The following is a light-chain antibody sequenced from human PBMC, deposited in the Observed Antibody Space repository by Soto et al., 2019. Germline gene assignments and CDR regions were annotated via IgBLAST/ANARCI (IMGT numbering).Light chain of an antibody. Sequence: LVLTQSPSASASLGASVKLTCTLSSGHSSYAIAWHQQQPEKGPRYLMKLNSDGSHSKGDGIPDRFSGSSSGAERYLTISRLQSEDEADYYCQTWGTGIVVFGGGTKVTVL. J-gene: IGLJ2*01. V-gene: IGLV4-69*01. CDR1: SGHSSYA. CDR2: LNSDGSH. CDR3: QTWGTGIVV.